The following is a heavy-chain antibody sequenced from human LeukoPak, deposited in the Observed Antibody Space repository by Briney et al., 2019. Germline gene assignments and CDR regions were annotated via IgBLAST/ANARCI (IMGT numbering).Heavy chain of an antibody. CDR2: IIPIFGTA. D-gene: IGHD1-14*01. V-gene: IGHV1-69*13. Sequence: ASVKVSCKASGGTFSSYAISWVRQAPGQGLEWMGGIIPIFGTANYAQKFQGRVTITADESTSTAYMEPSSLRSEDTAVYYCARGIKPGTPPYFDYWGQGTLVTVSS. J-gene: IGHJ4*02. CDR1: GGTFSSYA. CDR3: ARGIKPGTPPYFDY.